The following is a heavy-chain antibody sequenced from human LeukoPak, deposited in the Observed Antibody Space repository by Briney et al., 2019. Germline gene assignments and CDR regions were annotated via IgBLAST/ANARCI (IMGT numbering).Heavy chain of an antibody. D-gene: IGHD2-2*01. V-gene: IGHV1-69*13. CDR2: IIPIFGTA. Sequence: SVKVSCKASGGTFSSYAISWVRQAPGQGLEWMGGIIPIFGTANYAQKFQGRVTITADESTSTAYMELSSLRSEDTAIYYCARGRYCSSTSCPFDYWGQGTLVTVSS. J-gene: IGHJ4*02. CDR3: ARGRYCSSTSCPFDY. CDR1: GGTFSSYA.